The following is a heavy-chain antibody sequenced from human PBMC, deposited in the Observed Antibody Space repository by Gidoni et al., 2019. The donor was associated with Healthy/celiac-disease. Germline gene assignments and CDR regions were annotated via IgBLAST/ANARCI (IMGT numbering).Heavy chain of an antibody. D-gene: IGHD2-2*01. J-gene: IGHJ6*02. CDR3: ARMRREYCSTTSCYRRPYYYYGMDV. Sequence: QVQLQESGPGLVKPSATLSLTCTVSGGSISSYYWSWIRQPPGKGLEWNGYIYYSGSTNYNPSLKDRVTIAVDTSKNQFSLKLSSVTAADTAVYDCARMRREYCSTTSCYRRPYYYYGMDVWGQGTTVTVS. V-gene: IGHV4-59*01. CDR2: IYYSGST. CDR1: GGSISSYY.